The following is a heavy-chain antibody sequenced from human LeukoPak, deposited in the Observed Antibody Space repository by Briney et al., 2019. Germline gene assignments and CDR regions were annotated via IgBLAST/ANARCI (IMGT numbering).Heavy chain of an antibody. CDR3: ARKRDYYGSGSSPVPYYYYGMDV. Sequence: ASVKVSCKASGYTFTSYDINWVRQATGQGLEWMGWMNPNSGNTGYAQKFQGRVTMTRNTSISTAYMELSSLRSEDTAVYYCARKRDYYGSGSSPVPYYYYGMDVWGQGTTVTVSS. V-gene: IGHV1-8*01. D-gene: IGHD3-10*01. J-gene: IGHJ6*02. CDR2: MNPNSGNT. CDR1: GYTFTSYD.